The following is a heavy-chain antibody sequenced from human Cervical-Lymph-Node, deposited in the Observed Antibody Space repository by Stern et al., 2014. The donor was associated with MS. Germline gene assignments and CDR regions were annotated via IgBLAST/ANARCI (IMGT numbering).Heavy chain of an antibody. D-gene: IGHD3-16*01. J-gene: IGHJ2*01. Sequence: VQLVESGPGLVKPSETLSLTCTVSGASISSNYLSWIRQPPGKGLEWIGYIHTSGSTNSNPSLKSRVTLSVDTSKNQISLRLTSVTPADTAVYYCARDRTYVLDRGDIVHDRYSDLWGRGTPVTVSS. V-gene: IGHV4-59*01. CDR1: GASISSNY. CDR3: ARDRTYVLDRGDIVHDRYSDL. CDR2: IHTSGST.